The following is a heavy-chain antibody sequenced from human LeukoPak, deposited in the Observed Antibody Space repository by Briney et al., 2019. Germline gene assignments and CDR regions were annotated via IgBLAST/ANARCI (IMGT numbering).Heavy chain of an antibody. D-gene: IGHD2-2*01. Sequence: SETLSLTCTVSGGSLSSSSYYWGWIRQPPGKGLEWIGSIYYGGSTYYNSSLKSRVTISVDTSKNQFSLKLSSVTAADTAVYYCASSTRDDAFDIWGQGTMVTVSS. CDR3: ASSTRDDAFDI. V-gene: IGHV4-39*07. CDR2: IYYGGST. CDR1: GGSLSSSSYY. J-gene: IGHJ3*02.